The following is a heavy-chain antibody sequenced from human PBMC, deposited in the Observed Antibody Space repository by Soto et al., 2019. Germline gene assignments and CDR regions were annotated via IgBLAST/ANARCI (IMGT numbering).Heavy chain of an antibody. Sequence: QITLKESGPTLVKPTQTLTLTCTFSGFSLSTSGVGVGWIRQPPGKALECLALIYWDDDKRYTPSLKSRLTITKPTSNTQLVPTTTNMDPVDTATYYCAHARSPNSGMDVWGQGTTVTVSS. CDR2: IYWDDDK. J-gene: IGHJ6*02. V-gene: IGHV2-5*02. CDR1: GFSLSTSGVG. CDR3: AHARSPNSGMDV.